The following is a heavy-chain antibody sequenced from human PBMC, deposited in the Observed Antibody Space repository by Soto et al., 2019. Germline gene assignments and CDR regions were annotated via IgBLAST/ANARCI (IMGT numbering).Heavy chain of an antibody. D-gene: IGHD6-19*01. CDR3: ARAYDRPYSSGWYRGPMDV. CDR2: IIPIFGTA. CDR1: GGTFSSYA. Sequence: VASVEVSCKASGGTFSSYARTWVRQAPGQGLEWMGGIIPIFGTANYAQKFQGRVTITADESTSTAYMELSSLRSEDTAVYYCARAYDRPYSSGWYRGPMDVWGQGTKVPVSS. V-gene: IGHV1-69*13. J-gene: IGHJ6*02.